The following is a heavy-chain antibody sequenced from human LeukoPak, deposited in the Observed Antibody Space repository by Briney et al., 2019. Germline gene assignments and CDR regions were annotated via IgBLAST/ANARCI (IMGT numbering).Heavy chain of an antibody. J-gene: IGHJ1*01. V-gene: IGHV4-34*01. CDR1: GGSFSGYY. Sequence: SETLSLTCAVYGGSFSGYYWSWIRQPPGKGLEWIGEINHSGSTNYNPSLESRVTISVDTSKNQFSLKLSSVTAADTAVYYCARGRGSSWYWEYFQHWGQGTLVTVSS. CDR2: INHSGST. D-gene: IGHD6-13*01. CDR3: ARGRGSSWYWEYFQH.